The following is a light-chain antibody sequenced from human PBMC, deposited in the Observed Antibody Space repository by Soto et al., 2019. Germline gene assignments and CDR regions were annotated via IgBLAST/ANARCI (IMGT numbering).Light chain of an antibody. CDR3: QQYNNWPWT. CDR2: SAS. CDR1: QSISDT. J-gene: IGKJ1*01. V-gene: IGKV3-15*01. Sequence: EIVMTQSPATLSVSPGGIATLCVRASQSISDTLAWYQQKPGQAPRLLIYSASRGATGFPARFSGSGSGTDFTLTISSLQSEDFAVYYCQQYNNWPWTFGQGTKV.